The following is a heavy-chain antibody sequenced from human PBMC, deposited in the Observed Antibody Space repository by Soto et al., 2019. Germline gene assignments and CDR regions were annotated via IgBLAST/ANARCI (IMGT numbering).Heavy chain of an antibody. CDR1: GFAFSGYA. J-gene: IGHJ3*02. CDR3: AKDRDDIEMVDAFGI. Sequence: VQLLESGGGLVQPGGSLRLSCAASGFAFSGYAMIWVRQAPGQGLDWVSAISGSGDITYYADSVKGRFTISRDNSKNTLYLQLNSLRAEDTAIYYCAKDRDDIEMVDAFGIWGQGTMVTVSS. D-gene: IGHD3-9*01. CDR2: ISGSGDIT. V-gene: IGHV3-23*01.